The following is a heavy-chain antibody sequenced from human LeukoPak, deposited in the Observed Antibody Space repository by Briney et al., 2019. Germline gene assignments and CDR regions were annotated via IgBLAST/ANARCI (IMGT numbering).Heavy chain of an antibody. CDR3: AKTNTELGKNWFDP. Sequence: GGSLRLSCAASGFSFSNYGMHRVRQAPGKGLEWVARIYHDGSDKYYGDSVKGRFTISRDNSKNTLYLQMNSLRAEDTAVYYCAKTNTELGKNWFDPWGQGTLVTVSS. CDR1: GFSFSNYG. D-gene: IGHD7-27*01. CDR2: IYHDGSDK. V-gene: IGHV3-30*02. J-gene: IGHJ5*02.